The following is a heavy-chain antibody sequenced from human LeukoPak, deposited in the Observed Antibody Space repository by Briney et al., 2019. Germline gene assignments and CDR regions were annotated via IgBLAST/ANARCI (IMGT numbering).Heavy chain of an antibody. V-gene: IGHV1-2*02. CDR2: INPNSGGT. J-gene: IGHJ4*02. Sequence: APVKVSCKASGYTFTGYYMHWVRQAPGQGLEWMGWINPNSGGTNYAQKFQGRVTMTRDTSISTAYMELSRLRSDDTAVYSCARESEQWLVRGIGYWGQGTLVTVSS. CDR3: ARESEQWLVRGIGY. CDR1: GYTFTGYY. D-gene: IGHD6-19*01.